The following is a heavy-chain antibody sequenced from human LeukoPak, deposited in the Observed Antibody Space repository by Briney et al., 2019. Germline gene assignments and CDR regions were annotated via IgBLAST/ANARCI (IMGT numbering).Heavy chain of an antibody. V-gene: IGHV1-2*02. CDR1: GYTFTGYY. Sequence: ASVTVSCKASGYTFTGYYMHWVRQAPGQGLEWMGWINPNSGGTNYAQKFRGRVTMTRGTSISTAYMELSRLRSDDTAVYYCARIHCSSTSCYYFDYWGQGTLVTVSS. CDR3: ARIHCSSTSCYYFDY. D-gene: IGHD2-2*01. J-gene: IGHJ4*02. CDR2: INPNSGGT.